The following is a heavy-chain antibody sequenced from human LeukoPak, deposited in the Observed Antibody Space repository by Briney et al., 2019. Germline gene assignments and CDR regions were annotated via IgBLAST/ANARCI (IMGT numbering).Heavy chain of an antibody. Sequence: PSQTLSLTCAVSGGSISSGGYSWSWIRQPPGKGLEWIGYIYYSGSTNYNPSLKSRVTISVDTSKNQFSLKLSSVTAADTAVYYCARAPGGSRAIFFDYWGQGTLVTVSS. CDR3: ARAPGGSRAIFFDY. D-gene: IGHD3-3*01. CDR1: GGSISSGGYS. J-gene: IGHJ4*02. V-gene: IGHV4-30-4*07. CDR2: IYYSGST.